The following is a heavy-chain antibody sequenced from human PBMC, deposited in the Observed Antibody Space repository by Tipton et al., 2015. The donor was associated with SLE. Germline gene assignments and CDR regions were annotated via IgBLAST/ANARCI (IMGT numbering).Heavy chain of an antibody. J-gene: IGHJ4*02. CDR3: AKAHGEPDHRSFDS. CDR2: ISPTTGEYT. Sequence: SLRLSCAASGFPVNNNYMSWVRQAPGKGLEWVSVISPTTGEYTYYADSVKGRFTISRDNSKSTLSLQMNSLRAEDTALYYCAKAHGEPDHRSFDSWGQGTLVTVSS. D-gene: IGHD1-14*01. CDR1: GFPVNNNY. V-gene: IGHV3-53*01.